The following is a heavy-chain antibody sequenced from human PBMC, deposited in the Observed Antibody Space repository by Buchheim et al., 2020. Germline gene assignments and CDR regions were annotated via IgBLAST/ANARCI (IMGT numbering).Heavy chain of an antibody. J-gene: IGHJ4*02. CDR1: GFTFSRFT. Sequence: QVQLVESGGGVVQPGTSLRLSCAASGFTFSRFTMHWVRQAPGKGLEWVALISHDGSNQYYTDFVKGRFNISRDNSRNTLYVQMTSLRAEDTAVYYCARSIGANSGYYSGYFDYWGQGAL. D-gene: IGHD3-22*01. V-gene: IGHV3-30-3*01. CDR3: ARSIGANSGYYSGYFDY. CDR2: ISHDGSNQ.